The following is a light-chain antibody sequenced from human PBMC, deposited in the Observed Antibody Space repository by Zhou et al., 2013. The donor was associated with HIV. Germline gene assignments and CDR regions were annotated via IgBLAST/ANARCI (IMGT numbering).Light chain of an antibody. CDR1: HLINSY. J-gene: IGKJ3*01. V-gene: IGKV1-9*01. CDR2: AAF. CDR3: QHYYSYPFT. Sequence: DIQLTQSPSFLSASVGDTVSITCRASHLINSYLAWYQQRPGEAPKLLIYAAFTLQTGVPSRFSGGGSGTDFTLTISCLQSEDFATYYCQHYYSYPFTFGPGTKVDIK.